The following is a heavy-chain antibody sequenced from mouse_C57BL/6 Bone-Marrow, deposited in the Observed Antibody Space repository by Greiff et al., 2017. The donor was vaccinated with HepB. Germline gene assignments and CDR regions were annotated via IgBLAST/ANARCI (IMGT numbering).Heavy chain of an antibody. CDR3: AGRYYYGSSYDAMDY. D-gene: IGHD1-1*01. CDR2: IHPNSGST. V-gene: IGHV1-64*01. Sequence: VQLQQPGAELVKPGASVKLSCKASGYTFTSYWMHWVKQRPGQGLEWIGMIHPNSGSTNYNEKFKSKATLTVDKSSSTAYMQLSSLTSEDSAVYYCAGRYYYGSSYDAMDYWGQGTSVTVSS. J-gene: IGHJ4*01. CDR1: GYTFTSYW.